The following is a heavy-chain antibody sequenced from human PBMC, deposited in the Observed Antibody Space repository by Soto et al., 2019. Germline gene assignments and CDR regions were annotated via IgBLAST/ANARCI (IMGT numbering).Heavy chain of an antibody. V-gene: IGHV3-30*18. CDR3: AKDLSGEWEHDAFDI. Sequence: GGSLRLSCAASGFTFSSYGMHWVRQAPGKGLEWVAVISYDGSNKYYADSVKGRFTISRDNSKNTLYLQMNSLRAEDTAVYYCAKDLSGEWEHDAFDIWGQGTMVTVSS. CDR1: GFTFSSYG. J-gene: IGHJ3*02. D-gene: IGHD1-26*01. CDR2: ISYDGSNK.